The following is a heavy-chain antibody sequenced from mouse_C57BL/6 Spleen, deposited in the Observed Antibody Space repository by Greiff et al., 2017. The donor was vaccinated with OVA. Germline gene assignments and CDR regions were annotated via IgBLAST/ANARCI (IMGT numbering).Heavy chain of an antibody. CDR1: GFTFSDYG. CDR3: ARERDYYGSSYFGY. D-gene: IGHD1-1*01. J-gene: IGHJ2*01. CDR2: ISSGSSTI. Sequence: EVQLVESGGGLVKPGGSLKLSCAASGFTFSDYGMHWVRQAPEKGLEWVAYISSGSSTIYYADTVKGRFTITRDNAKNTLFLQMTSLRSEDTAIYYWARERDYYGSSYFGYWGQGTTLTVSS. V-gene: IGHV5-17*01.